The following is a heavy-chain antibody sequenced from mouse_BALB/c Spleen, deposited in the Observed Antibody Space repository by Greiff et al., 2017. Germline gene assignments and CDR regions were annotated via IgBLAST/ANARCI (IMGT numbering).Heavy chain of an antibody. CDR3: ARGNYRGYAMDY. D-gene: IGHD2-1*01. Sequence: EVKLQESGPELVKPGASVKIPCKASGYTFTDYNMDWVKQSHGKSLEWIGDINPNNGGTIYNQKFKGKATLTVDKSTSTAYMALRSLTSEDTAVYYCARGNYRGYAMDYWGQGTAVTVSS. CDR1: GYTFTDYN. V-gene: IGHV1-18*01. J-gene: IGHJ4*01. CDR2: INPNNGGT.